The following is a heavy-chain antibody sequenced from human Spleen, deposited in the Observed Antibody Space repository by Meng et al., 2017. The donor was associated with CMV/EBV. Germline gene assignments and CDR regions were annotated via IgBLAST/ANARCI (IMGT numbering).Heavy chain of an antibody. V-gene: IGHV1-2*02. J-gene: IGHJ3*02. CDR2: INPNTGDT. CDR1: GYSFNGYY. CDR3: ARDLKSYGSGSYHDAFDI. D-gene: IGHD3-10*01. Sequence: ASVKVSCKASGYSFNGYYMHWLRQAPGQGFEWMAWINPNTGDTNYAQNFQGRVTVTRDTSMTTFYMDLSGLRSDDTAVYYCARDLKSYGSGSYHDAFDIWGQGIMVTVSS.